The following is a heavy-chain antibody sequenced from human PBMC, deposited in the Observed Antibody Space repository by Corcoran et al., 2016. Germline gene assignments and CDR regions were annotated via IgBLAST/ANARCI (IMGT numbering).Heavy chain of an antibody. Sequence: EVQLVQSGAEVKKPGESLKISCKGSGYSFTSYWIGWVRQMPGKGLEWMGIIYPGDSDTRYSPSCQGQVTLSADKSISTAYLKWSRLKASDPAMYYSAMTGLHHDFGTTTPNAYYGMYVWGQGTTVTVSS. CDR1: GYSFTSYW. CDR2: IYPGDSDT. J-gene: IGHJ6*02. V-gene: IGHV5-51*01. D-gene: IGHD4-17*01. CDR3: AMTGLHHDFGTTTPNAYYGMYV.